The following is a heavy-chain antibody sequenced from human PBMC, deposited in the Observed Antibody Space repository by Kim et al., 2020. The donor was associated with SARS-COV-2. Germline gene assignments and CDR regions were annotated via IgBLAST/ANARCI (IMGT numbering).Heavy chain of an antibody. D-gene: IGHD3-10*01. Sequence: SETLSLTCTVSGGSISSSSYYWGWIRQPPGKGLEWIGSIYYSGSTYYNPSLKSRVTISVDTSKNQFSLKLSSVTAADTAVYYCARHAPPGSGGYLFRYY. V-gene: IGHV4-39*01. J-gene: IGHJ4*01. CDR1: GGSISSSSYY. CDR3: ARHAPPGSGGYLFRYY. CDR2: IYYSGST.